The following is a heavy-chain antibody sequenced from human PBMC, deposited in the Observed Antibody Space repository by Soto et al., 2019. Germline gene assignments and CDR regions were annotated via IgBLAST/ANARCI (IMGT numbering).Heavy chain of an antibody. CDR3: AQERSSSWYDWFDP. J-gene: IGHJ5*02. D-gene: IGHD6-13*01. V-gene: IGHV1-2*02. CDR1: GYTFTGYY. CDR2: INPNSGGT. Sequence: ASVKVSCKASGYTFTGYYMHWVRQAPGQGLEWMGWINPNSGGTNYAQKFQGRVTMTRDTSISTAYMELSRLRSDDTAVYYCAQERSSSWYDWFDPWGQGTLVTVSS.